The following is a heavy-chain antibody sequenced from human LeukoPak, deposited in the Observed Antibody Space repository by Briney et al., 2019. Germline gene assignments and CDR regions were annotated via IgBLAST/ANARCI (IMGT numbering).Heavy chain of an antibody. J-gene: IGHJ5*02. CDR3: ARHGSSSGRWGNWFDP. CDR1: GYSITTGYY. Sequence: TSETLSLTCTVFGYSITTGYYWGWIRQPPGKGLEWIGSIYHSGSTFYNPSLKSRVTISVDTSKNQFSLKLSSVTAADTAVYYCARHGSSSGRWGNWFDPWGQGTLVTVSS. D-gene: IGHD6-19*01. V-gene: IGHV4-38-2*02. CDR2: IYHSGST.